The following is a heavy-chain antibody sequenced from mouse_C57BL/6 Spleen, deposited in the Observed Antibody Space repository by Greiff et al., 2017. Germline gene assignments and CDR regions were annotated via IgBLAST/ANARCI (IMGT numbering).Heavy chain of an antibody. CDR1: GYTFTSYW. CDR3: AREVYSNYRYFDV. D-gene: IGHD2-5*01. Sequence: VQLQQPGAELVKPGASVKLSCKASGYTFTSYWMHWVKQRPGQGLEWIGMIHPNSGSTNYNEKFKSKATLTVDKSSSTAYMQLSSLTSEDSAVYYCAREVYSNYRYFDVWGTGTTVTVSS. CDR2: IHPNSGST. J-gene: IGHJ1*03. V-gene: IGHV1-64*01.